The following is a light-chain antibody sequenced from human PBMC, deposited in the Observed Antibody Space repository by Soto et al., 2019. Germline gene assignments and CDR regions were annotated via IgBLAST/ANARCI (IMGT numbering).Light chain of an antibody. J-gene: IGKJ5*01. CDR3: QQSYSTPIT. CDR1: QGIRSA. Sequence: DIQMTQSPSSLSASVGDRVTITCRTSQGIRSALGWYQQKPGKAPKLLIYAASSLQSGVPSRFSGSGSGTDFTLTISSLQPEDFATYYCQQSYSTPITFGQGTRLEIK. CDR2: AAS. V-gene: IGKV1-39*01.